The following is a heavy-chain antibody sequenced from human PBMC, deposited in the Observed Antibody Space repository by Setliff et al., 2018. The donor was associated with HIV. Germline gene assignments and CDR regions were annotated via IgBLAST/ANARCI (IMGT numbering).Heavy chain of an antibody. J-gene: IGHJ4*02. CDR3: ARVDVDIVATMTFDY. CDR1: GYNFTDYD. V-gene: IGHV1-8*02. Sequence: ASVKVSCKASGYNFTDYDINWVRQATGQGLEWMGWMNPNNGNTGYAEKFQGRVTMTRDTSISTAYMELSSLRSEDTAVYYCARVDVDIVATMTFDYWGQGTLVTVSS. CDR2: MNPNNGNT. D-gene: IGHD5-12*01.